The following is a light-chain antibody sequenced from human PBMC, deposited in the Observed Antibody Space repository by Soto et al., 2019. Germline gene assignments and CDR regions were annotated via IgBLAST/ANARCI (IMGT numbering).Light chain of an antibody. CDR2: ATS. CDR3: QQSDSTPPWT. CDR1: QSISKY. V-gene: IGKV1-39*01. Sequence: DIQMTQSPSSLSASVGERVTITCRASQSISKYLSWFQQKPGKAPKLLIYATSSLQSGVPSRFSGSGSGTDFTHTISSLQPEDFATYYCQQSDSTPPWTFGQGTKVEIK. J-gene: IGKJ1*01.